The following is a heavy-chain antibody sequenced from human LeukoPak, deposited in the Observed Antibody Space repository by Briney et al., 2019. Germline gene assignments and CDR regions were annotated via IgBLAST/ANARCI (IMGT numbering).Heavy chain of an antibody. CDR3: ASRDIAAAGYFDY. CDR2: IYYSGST. CDR1: GGSISSYY. D-gene: IGHD6-13*01. Sequence: PSETLSLTCTVSGGSISSYYWSWIRQPPGKGLEWIGYIYYSGSTNYNPSLKSRVTISVDTSKNQFSLKLSSVTAADTAVYYCASRDIAAAGYFDYWGQGTLVTVSS. V-gene: IGHV4-59*01. J-gene: IGHJ4*02.